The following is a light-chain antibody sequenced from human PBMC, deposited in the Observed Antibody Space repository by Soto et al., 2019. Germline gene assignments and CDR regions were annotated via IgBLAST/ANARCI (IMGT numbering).Light chain of an antibody. CDR1: QTIKSY. CDR2: GAS. J-gene: IGKJ2*01. V-gene: IGKV1-39*01. Sequence: DIQITQSTSSLSASVGDRVTITCRAGQTIKSYLNWYQHKPGKAPQLLLSGASSLQGGVPSRFSGSASGPEFTLTISSLQPEDIATYYCQQCYTTPYTFGQGTKL. CDR3: QQCYTTPYT.